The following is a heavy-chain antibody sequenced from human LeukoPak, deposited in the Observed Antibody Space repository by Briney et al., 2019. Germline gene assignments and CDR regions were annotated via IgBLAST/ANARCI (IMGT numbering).Heavy chain of an antibody. CDR1: GGSISSSSYY. Sequence: SETLSLTCTVSGGSISSSSYYWGWIRQPPGKGLEWIGYIYYNGNTKYNPSLKSRVTISVDTSKNQFSLKLRSVTAADTAVYYCARTYLGYYDSSGYAYYFDYWGQGTLVPVSS. J-gene: IGHJ4*02. V-gene: IGHV4-61*05. CDR2: IYYNGNT. CDR3: ARTYLGYYDSSGYAYYFDY. D-gene: IGHD3-22*01.